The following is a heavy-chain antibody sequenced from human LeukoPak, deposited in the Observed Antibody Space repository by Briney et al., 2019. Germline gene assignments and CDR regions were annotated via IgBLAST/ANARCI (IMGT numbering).Heavy chain of an antibody. CDR3: AGARSGSGY. D-gene: IGHD3-3*01. CDR2: IYYSGST. V-gene: IGHV4-59*01. Sequence: SETLSLTCTVSGGSICSYYWSWIRQPPGKGLEWIGYIYYSGSTNYNPSLKSRVTISVDTSKNQFSLKLSSVTAADTAVYYCAGARSGSGYWGQGTLVTVSS. CDR1: GGSICSYY. J-gene: IGHJ4*02.